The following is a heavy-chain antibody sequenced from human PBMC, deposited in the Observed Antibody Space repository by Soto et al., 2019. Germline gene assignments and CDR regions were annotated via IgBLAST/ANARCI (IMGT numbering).Heavy chain of an antibody. J-gene: IGHJ6*02. D-gene: IGHD3-10*01. CDR1: GYSFTSYW. CDR2: IYPGDSDT. Sequence: HGASLKISCEGSGYSFTSYWMGWVRQMHGKGLEWMGIIYPGDSDTRYSPSFQGQVTISADKSISTAYLQWSSLKASDTAMYYCAGGGVRGVITRTRDYYGMDVWGQGTTVTVS. V-gene: IGHV5-51*01. CDR3: AGGGVRGVITRTRDYYGMDV.